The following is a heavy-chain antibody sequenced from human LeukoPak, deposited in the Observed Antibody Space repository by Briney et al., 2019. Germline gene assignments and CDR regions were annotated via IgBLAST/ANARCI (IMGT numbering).Heavy chain of an antibody. Sequence: SETLSLTCTVSGGSINGYYWSWIRQPAGRGLEWIGRVYNSESINYNPSLKSRVTMSIDTSKNQFSLKLNSVTAADAAVYYCARDRSSSYTRDWFDPWGQGALVTVSS. J-gene: IGHJ5*02. V-gene: IGHV4-4*07. CDR2: VYNSESI. CDR3: ARDRSSSYTRDWFDP. CDR1: GGSINGYY. D-gene: IGHD6-13*01.